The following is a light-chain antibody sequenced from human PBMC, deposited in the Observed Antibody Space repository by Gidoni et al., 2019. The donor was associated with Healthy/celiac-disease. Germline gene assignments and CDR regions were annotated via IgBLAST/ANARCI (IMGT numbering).Light chain of an antibody. Sequence: IVLTQSPGTLSLSPGERATRSCSASQSVSSSYLAWYQQKPGQAPRLLLYGASSRATGIPDRFSGSGSGTHFTLTISRLEPEDFAVYYCQQYGSSPRTFGQGTKVEIK. CDR1: QSVSSSY. V-gene: IGKV3-20*01. CDR3: QQYGSSPRT. J-gene: IGKJ1*01. CDR2: GAS.